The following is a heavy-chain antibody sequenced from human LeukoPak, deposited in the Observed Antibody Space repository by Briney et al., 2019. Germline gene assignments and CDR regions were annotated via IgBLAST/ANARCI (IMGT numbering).Heavy chain of an antibody. J-gene: IGHJ6*02. CDR1: GFTFSRYD. V-gene: IGHV3-9*01. D-gene: IGHD3-10*01. Sequence: GGSLRLSCAASGFTFSRYDLSWVRQAPGKGLEWVSGIGWNSARTGYADSVRGRFTISRDNAKNSLYLQMNSLRAEDTALYYCGKDISAGGMDVWGQGTTVTVSS. CDR2: IGWNSART. CDR3: GKDISAGGMDV.